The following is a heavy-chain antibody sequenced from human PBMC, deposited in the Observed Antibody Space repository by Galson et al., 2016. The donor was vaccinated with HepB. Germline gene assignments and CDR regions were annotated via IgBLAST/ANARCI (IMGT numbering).Heavy chain of an antibody. J-gene: IGHJ6*02. CDR2: ISSSGSTI. CDR3: ARRAVWFREPTQAYYYYGMDV. Sequence: SLRLSCAASGFTFSSYSMNWVRQAPGKGLEWVSYISSSGSTIYYANSVKGRFTISRDNAKNSLYLQMNSLRDEDTAVYYCARRAVWFREPTQAYYYYGMDVWGQGTTVTVSS. D-gene: IGHD3-10*01. CDR1: GFTFSSYS. V-gene: IGHV3-48*02.